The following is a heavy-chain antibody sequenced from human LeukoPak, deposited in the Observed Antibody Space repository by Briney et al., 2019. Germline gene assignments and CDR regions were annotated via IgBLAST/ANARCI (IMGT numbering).Heavy chain of an antibody. V-gene: IGHV3-48*03. J-gene: IGHJ4*02. Sequence: PGGSLRLSCTGSGFTFSNYEMNWVRQAPGKGLEWLSYISSVGSSINYADSVKGRFSISRDNAKNSLYLHMNGLRADDTAVYCCAMIGGLWAFDHWGQGVLVTVSS. CDR2: ISSVGSSI. CDR3: AMIGGLWAFDH. D-gene: IGHD3-16*01. CDR1: GFTFSNYE.